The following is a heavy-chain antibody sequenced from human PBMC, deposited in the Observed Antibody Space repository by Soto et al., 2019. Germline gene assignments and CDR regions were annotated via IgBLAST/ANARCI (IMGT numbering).Heavy chain of an antibody. D-gene: IGHD5-12*01. V-gene: IGHV4-59*01. Sequence: SETLSLTCTVSGGSISSYYWSWIRQPPGKGLEWIGYIYYSGSTNYNPSLKSRVTISVDTSKNQFSLKLSSVTAADTAVYYCARYSGYDSYYYYGMDVWGQGTTVTVSS. CDR1: GGSISSYY. CDR3: ARYSGYDSYYYYGMDV. CDR2: IYYSGST. J-gene: IGHJ6*02.